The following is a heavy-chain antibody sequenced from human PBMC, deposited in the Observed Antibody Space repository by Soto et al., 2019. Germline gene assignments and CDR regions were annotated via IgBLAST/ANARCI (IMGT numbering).Heavy chain of an antibody. CDR3: ARADYSKIDS. D-gene: IGHD4-4*01. Sequence: SETLSLGCTVSGGSINNDYWSWIRQPPGKGLEWIGYIYYSGSTNYNPSLKSRFTISVDTSRNQVYLKLTSVTAADTAVYYCARADYSKIDSGGQGTLVT. CDR2: IYYSGST. J-gene: IGHJ4*02. CDR1: GGSINNDY. V-gene: IGHV4-59*01.